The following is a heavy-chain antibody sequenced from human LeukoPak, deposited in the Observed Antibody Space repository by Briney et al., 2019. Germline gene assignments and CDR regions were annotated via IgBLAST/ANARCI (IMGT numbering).Heavy chain of an antibody. CDR1: GFTFSSYA. CDR2: ISGSGGSA. D-gene: IGHD3-16*01. Sequence: GGSLRLSCAASGFTFSSYAMSWVRRAPGKGLEWVSAISGSGGSAYYADSVKGRFTISRDNSKNTLYLQMNSLRAEDTAVYYCAKARLDDNVYWGQGTLVTVSS. V-gene: IGHV3-23*01. J-gene: IGHJ4*02. CDR3: AKARLDDNVY.